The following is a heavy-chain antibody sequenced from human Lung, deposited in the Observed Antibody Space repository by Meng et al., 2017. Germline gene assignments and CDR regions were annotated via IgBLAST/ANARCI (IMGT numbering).Heavy chain of an antibody. Sequence: QVQLVQSGAGVRKPGASVKVSCKASGYTFPDCWQHWVRRAPGQGLEWMGRINPKSGDTHYAQRFQGRVTMTGDTSISTAYMELSGLRSDDTAMYYCARDEDISAAGKLFGDYWGQGTLVTVSS. V-gene: IGHV1-2*06. D-gene: IGHD6-13*01. CDR3: ARDEDISAAGKLFGDY. CDR2: INPKSGDT. CDR1: GYTFPDCW. J-gene: IGHJ4*02.